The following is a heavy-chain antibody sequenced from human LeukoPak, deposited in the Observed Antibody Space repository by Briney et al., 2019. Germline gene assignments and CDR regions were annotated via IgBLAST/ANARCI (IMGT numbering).Heavy chain of an antibody. V-gene: IGHV4-59*08. Sequence: SETLSLTCTVSGGSISSYYWSWIRQPPGRGLEWIGYIFYSGSTNYNPSLKSQVTISVDTSKNQFSLKLSSVTAADTAVYYCARRWGDYWGQGTLVTVSS. J-gene: IGHJ4*02. CDR3: ARRWGDY. D-gene: IGHD3-16*01. CDR2: IFYSGST. CDR1: GGSISSYY.